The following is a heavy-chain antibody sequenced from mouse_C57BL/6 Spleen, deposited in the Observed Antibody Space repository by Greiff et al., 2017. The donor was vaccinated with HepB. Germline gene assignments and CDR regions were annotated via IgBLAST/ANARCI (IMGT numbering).Heavy chain of an antibody. V-gene: IGHV5-4*03. CDR2: ISDGGSYT. CDR1: GFTFSSYA. J-gene: IGHJ1*03. CDR3: ARVRDWYFDV. Sequence: DVKLVESGGGLVKPGGSLKLSCAASGFTFSSYAMSWVRQTPEKRLEWVATISDGGSYTYYPDNVKGRFTISRDNAKNNLYLQMSHLKSEDTAMYYCARVRDWYFDVWGTGTTVTVSS.